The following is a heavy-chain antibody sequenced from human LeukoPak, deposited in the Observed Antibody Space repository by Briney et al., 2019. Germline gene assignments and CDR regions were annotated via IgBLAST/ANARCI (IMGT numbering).Heavy chain of an antibody. Sequence: GGSLRLSCAASGFTFSSYWMHWVRQAPGKGLVWVSRINSDGSSISYADSVKGRFTISRDNAKNTLYLQMNSLRTEDTAVYYCARGGGYSYGSSDYWGQGTLVTVSS. V-gene: IGHV3-74*01. D-gene: IGHD5-18*01. CDR1: GFTFSSYW. J-gene: IGHJ4*02. CDR3: ARGGGYSYGSSDY. CDR2: INSDGSSI.